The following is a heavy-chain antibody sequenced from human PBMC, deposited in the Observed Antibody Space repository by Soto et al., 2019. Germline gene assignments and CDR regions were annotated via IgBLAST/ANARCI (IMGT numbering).Heavy chain of an antibody. V-gene: IGHV3-23*01. CDR1: GFTFSSYA. D-gene: IGHD6-13*01. CDR3: AKDLVSAAAGSLFDAFDI. CDR2: ISGSGGST. Sequence: GGSLRLSCAASGFTFSSYAMSWVRQAPGKGLEWVSAISGSGGSTYYADSVKGRFTISRDNSKNTLYLQMNSLRAEDTAVYYCAKDLVSAAAGSLFDAFDIWGQGTMVTVSS. J-gene: IGHJ3*02.